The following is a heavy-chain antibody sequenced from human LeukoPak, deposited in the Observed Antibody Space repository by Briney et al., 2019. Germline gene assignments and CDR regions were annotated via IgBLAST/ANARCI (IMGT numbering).Heavy chain of an antibody. Sequence: QPGGSLRLSCAASGFPFSSYGMHWVRQAPGKGLEWVALIWYDGSNLYYADSVKGRFTISKDSSKNTLYLHMNSLRAEDTAVYYCARGRWVSSIHGYYFDYWGQGTLVTVSS. V-gene: IGHV3-33*01. CDR2: IWYDGSNL. CDR1: GFPFSSYG. J-gene: IGHJ4*02. D-gene: IGHD2-2*01. CDR3: ARGRWVSSIHGYYFDY.